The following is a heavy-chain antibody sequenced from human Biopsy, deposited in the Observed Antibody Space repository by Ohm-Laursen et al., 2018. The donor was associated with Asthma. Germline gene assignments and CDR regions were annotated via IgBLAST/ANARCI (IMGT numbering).Heavy chain of an antibody. CDR3: ARKAGSCISRTCYSLDF. CDR2: INSVFGTT. V-gene: IGHV1-69*13. Sequence: SVKVSYKSLGGTFNTYVIGWVRQAPGQGLEWMGGINSVFGTTTYPQKFQDRVTITADGSTSTVYMELSSLRSEDTAVYYCARKAGSCISRTCYSLDFWGQGTLVTVSS. J-gene: IGHJ4*02. CDR1: GGTFNTYV. D-gene: IGHD2-2*01.